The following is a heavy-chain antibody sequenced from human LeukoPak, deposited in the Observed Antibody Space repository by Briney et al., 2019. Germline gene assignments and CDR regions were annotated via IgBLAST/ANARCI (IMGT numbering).Heavy chain of an antibody. V-gene: IGHV4-4*07. CDR2: IYTSGST. D-gene: IGHD6-13*01. J-gene: IGHJ3*02. CDR1: GGSISSYY. CDR3: ARAGAGIAAAGTLAFDI. Sequence: SETLSLTCTVSGGSISSYYGSWLRQPAGKGLEWVGRIYTSGSTNYNPSLKSRVTMSVDTSKNQFSLKLSSVTAADTAVYYCARAGAGIAAAGTLAFDIWGQGTMVTVSS.